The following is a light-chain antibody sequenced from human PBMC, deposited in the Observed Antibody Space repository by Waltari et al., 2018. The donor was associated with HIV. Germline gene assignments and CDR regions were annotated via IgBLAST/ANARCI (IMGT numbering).Light chain of an antibody. J-gene: IGKJ1*01. Sequence: EIVMTQSPATLSVSPGGRATVSCRASQSVGSSLVWYQHKPGQAPRLLIYGASTRATGIPEFTLTINSLQSEDFAVYYCQQYNAWPRTFGQGTKVEVK. CDR3: QQYNAWPRT. CDR1: QSVGSS. CDR2: GAS. V-gene: IGKV3-15*01.